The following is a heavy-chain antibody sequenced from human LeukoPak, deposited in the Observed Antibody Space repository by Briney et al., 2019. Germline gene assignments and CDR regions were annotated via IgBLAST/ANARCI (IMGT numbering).Heavy chain of an antibody. D-gene: IGHD3-3*01. CDR2: VHFDGRT. CDR1: GGSVINTNW. J-gene: IGHJ4*02. Sequence: SETLSLTCGVSGGSVINTNWWTWVRQPPGKGLEWIGEVHFDGRTNYNPSLESRLTMSVDVSENQVSLKLTSVTAADTAVYYCAREGGFYPPLDYSGQGTLVTVSS. CDR3: AREGGFYPPLDY. V-gene: IGHV4-4*02.